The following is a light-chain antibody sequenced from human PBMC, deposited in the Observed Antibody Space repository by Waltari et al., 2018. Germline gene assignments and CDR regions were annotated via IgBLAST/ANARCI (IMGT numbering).Light chain of an antibody. CDR1: QSVSSN. V-gene: IGKV3-15*01. J-gene: IGKJ3*01. Sequence: ETVMTQSPATLSVSRGDRATLSCRASQSVSSNVAWYQQKPGQAPRLLIYGASTRATGIPARFSGSGSGTEFTLTISSLQSEDFAVYYCQQYNYPLTFGPGTKVDIK. CDR3: QQYNYPLT. CDR2: GAS.